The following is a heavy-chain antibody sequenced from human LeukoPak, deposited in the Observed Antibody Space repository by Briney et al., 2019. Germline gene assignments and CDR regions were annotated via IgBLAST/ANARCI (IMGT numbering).Heavy chain of an antibody. CDR2: INHSGST. V-gene: IGHV4-34*01. D-gene: IGHD3-3*01. J-gene: IGHJ6*02. CDR1: GGSFSGYY. CDR3: ARGPPLRFLEWSHYYYYGMDV. Sequence: KPSETLSLTCAVYGGSFSGYYWSWIRQPPGKGLEWIGEINHSGSTNYNPSLKSRVTISVDTSKNQFSLKLSSVTAADTAVYYCARGPPLRFLEWSHYYYYGMDVWGQGTTVTVSS.